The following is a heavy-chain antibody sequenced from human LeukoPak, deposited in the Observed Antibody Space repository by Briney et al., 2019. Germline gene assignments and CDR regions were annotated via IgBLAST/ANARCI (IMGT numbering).Heavy chain of an antibody. V-gene: IGHV3-21*01. D-gene: IGHD3-10*01. CDR1: GFTFSSYS. CDR3: ARDQYYYGSGSHPYYYYYGMDV. J-gene: IGHJ6*02. CDR2: ISSSSSYI. Sequence: GGSLRLSCAASGFTFSSYSMNWVRQAPGKGLEWVSSISSSSSYIYYADSVKGRFTISRDNAKNSLYLQMNSLRAEDTAVYYCARDQYYYGSGSHPYYYYYGMDVWGQGTTVTVSS.